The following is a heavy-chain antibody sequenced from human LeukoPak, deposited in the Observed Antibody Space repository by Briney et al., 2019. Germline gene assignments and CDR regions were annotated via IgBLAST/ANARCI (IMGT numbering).Heavy chain of an antibody. V-gene: IGHV1-18*01. CDR2: ISAYNGNT. J-gene: IGHJ4*02. CDR1: GYTFTSYG. CDR3: ARTGYDYVWGSYRYTVLDY. Sequence: ASVKVSCKASGYTFTSYGISWVRQAPGQGLEWMGWISAYNGNTNYAQKLQGRVTMTTDTSTSTAYMELRSLRSDDTAVYYCARTGYDYVWGSYRYTVLDYWGQGTLVTVSS. D-gene: IGHD3-16*02.